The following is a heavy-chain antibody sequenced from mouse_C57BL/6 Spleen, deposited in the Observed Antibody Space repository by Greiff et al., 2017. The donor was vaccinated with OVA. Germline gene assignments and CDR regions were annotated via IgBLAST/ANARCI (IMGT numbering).Heavy chain of an antibody. Sequence: EVQRVESGGGLVKPGGSLKLSCAASGFTFSDYGMHWVRQAPEKGLEWVAYISSGSSTIYYADTVKCRFTISRDNAKNTLFLQMTSLRSEDTAMYYCARKKVLGAMDYWGQGTSVTVSS. J-gene: IGHJ4*01. D-gene: IGHD3-3*01. CDR1: GFTFSDYG. CDR3: ARKKVLGAMDY. V-gene: IGHV5-17*01. CDR2: ISSGSSTI.